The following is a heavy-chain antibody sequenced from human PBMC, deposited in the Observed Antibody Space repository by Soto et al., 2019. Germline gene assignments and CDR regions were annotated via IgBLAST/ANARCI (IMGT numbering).Heavy chain of an antibody. CDR2: ISGGGGNT. V-gene: IGHV3-23*01. Sequence: EVQLLESGGGLVQPGGSLRLSCAASGFTFSNYAMSWVRQAPGKGLEWVSAISGGGGNTYYADSVKGRFTISRDNFKNTLYLQMNSLRAEDTAVYYCAKDHVVGATTVYYFDYWGQGTLVTVSS. CDR3: AKDHVVGATTVYYFDY. D-gene: IGHD1-26*01. J-gene: IGHJ4*02. CDR1: GFTFSNYA.